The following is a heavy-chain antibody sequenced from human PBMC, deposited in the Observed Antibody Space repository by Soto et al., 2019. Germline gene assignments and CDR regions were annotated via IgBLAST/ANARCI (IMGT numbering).Heavy chain of an antibody. J-gene: IGHJ4*02. CDR3: VRATYFSDSSGYTRCFDY. CDR1: GFTFNSYE. CDR2: ISRNAETI. Sequence: EVQLVDSGGGLVQPGVSLRLSCVASGFTFNSYEMNWVRQAPGKGLEWVSYISRNAETIHYADSVKGRFSISRDNAKNSLYLQMNSLKTEDTAVYYCVRATYFSDSSGYTRCFDYWGQGTLVTVSS. V-gene: IGHV3-48*03. D-gene: IGHD3-22*01.